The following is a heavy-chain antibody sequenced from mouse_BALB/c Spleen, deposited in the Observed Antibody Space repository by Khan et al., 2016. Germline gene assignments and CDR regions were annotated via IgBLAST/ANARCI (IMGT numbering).Heavy chain of an antibody. CDR2: IYPGDGDT. Sequence: QVQLQQPGAELVRPGSSVKISCKASGYAFSSYWMNWVKQRPGQGLEWIGQIYPGDGDTNYNGKFKGKATLTADKSSSTAYMQLSSLTSEDSAVYFCARSGDYDGRDYWGQGTTLTVSS. V-gene: IGHV1-80*01. D-gene: IGHD1-1*01. CDR3: ARSGDYDGRDY. CDR1: GYAFSSYW. J-gene: IGHJ2*01.